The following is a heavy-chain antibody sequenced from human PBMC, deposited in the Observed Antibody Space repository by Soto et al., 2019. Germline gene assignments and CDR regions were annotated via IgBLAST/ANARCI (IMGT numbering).Heavy chain of an antibody. CDR2: VHHSGAS. V-gene: IGHV4-59*08. J-gene: IGHJ6*02. CDR3: ARQGFGPLHGLVDV. Sequence: QVQLQESGPGLVKPSETLSFSCTVSGGSISSYYWSWFRQSPGKRMEWIGYVHHSGASSYNPSLQSRVPISLDTSKSQFSLKVTSVTATDTAVYYCARQGFGPLHGLVDVWGQGTTVTVSS. D-gene: IGHD3-10*01. CDR1: GGSISSYY.